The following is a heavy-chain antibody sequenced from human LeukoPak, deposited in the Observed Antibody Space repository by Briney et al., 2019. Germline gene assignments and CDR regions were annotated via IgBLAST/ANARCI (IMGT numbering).Heavy chain of an antibody. Sequence: PSETLSLTCAVYGGSFSGYYWSWIRQPPGKGLEWIGEINHSGSTNYNPSLKSRVTISVDTSKNQFSLKLSSVTAADTAVYYCARGRSRLGYCSSTSCYGPPNWFDPWGQGTLVTVSS. D-gene: IGHD2-2*01. CDR3: ARGRSRLGYCSSTSCYGPPNWFDP. V-gene: IGHV4-34*01. CDR1: GGSFSGYY. J-gene: IGHJ5*02. CDR2: INHSGST.